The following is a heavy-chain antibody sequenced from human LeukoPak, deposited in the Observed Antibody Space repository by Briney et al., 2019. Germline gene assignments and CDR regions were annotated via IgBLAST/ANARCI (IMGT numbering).Heavy chain of an antibody. J-gene: IGHJ4*02. Sequence: GGSLRLSCAASGFTFSSYGLHWVRQAPGKGLEWVAVISYDGSNKYYADSVKGRFTISRDNSKNTLYLQMNSLRAEDTAVYYCANLMRSYYDYWGQGTLVTVSS. V-gene: IGHV3-30*18. CDR2: ISYDGSNK. CDR1: GFTFSSYG. CDR3: ANLMRSYYDY.